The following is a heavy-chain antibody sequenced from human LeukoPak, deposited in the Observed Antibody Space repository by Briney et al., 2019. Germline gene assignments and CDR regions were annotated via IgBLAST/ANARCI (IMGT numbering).Heavy chain of an antibody. J-gene: IGHJ6*02. V-gene: IGHV4-31*03. CDR2: IYYSGST. CDR1: GGSISSGGYY. D-gene: IGHD5-24*01. Sequence: SQTLSLTCTVSGGSISSGGYYWSWIRQHPGKGLEWIGYIYYSGSTYYNPSLKSRVTISVDTSKNQFSLKLSSLTASDTAVYHCERGPSRGYNPTGLYGMDVWGQGTTVTVSS. CDR3: ERGPSRGYNPTGLYGMDV.